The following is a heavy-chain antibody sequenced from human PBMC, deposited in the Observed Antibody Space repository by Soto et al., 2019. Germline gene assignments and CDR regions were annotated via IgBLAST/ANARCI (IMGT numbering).Heavy chain of an antibody. J-gene: IGHJ4*02. CDR3: ARVGAIAVAGPFDY. CDR2: INAGNGNT. D-gene: IGHD6-19*01. Sequence: QVPLVQSGAEVKKPGASVKVSCKASGYTFTSYAMHWVRQAPGQRLEWMGWINAGNGNTKYSQKFQGRVTITRDTSASTAYMELSSLRSEDTAVYYCARVGAIAVAGPFDYWGQGTLVTVSS. CDR1: GYTFTSYA. V-gene: IGHV1-3*01.